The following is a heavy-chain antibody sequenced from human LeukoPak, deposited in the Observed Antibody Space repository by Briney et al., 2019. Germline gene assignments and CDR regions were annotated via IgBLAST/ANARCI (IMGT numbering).Heavy chain of an antibody. CDR1: RYTFTGYY. V-gene: IGHV1-2*02. CDR2: INPNSGGT. Sequence: ASVKVSCKASRYTFTGYYMHWVRQAPGQGLEWMGWINPNSGGTNYAQKFEGRVTMTRDTSISTAYMELSRLRSDDTAVYYCARVGGYYYGMHVWGQGTTVTVSS. CDR3: ARVGGYYYGMHV. J-gene: IGHJ6*02. D-gene: IGHD3-16*01.